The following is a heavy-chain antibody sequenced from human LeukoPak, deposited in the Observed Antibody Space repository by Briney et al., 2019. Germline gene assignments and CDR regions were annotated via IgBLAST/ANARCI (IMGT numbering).Heavy chain of an antibody. V-gene: IGHV3-48*04. Sequence: GGSLRLSCAASGFTFSSYAMSWVRQAPGKGLEWVSAISGSGSTIYYADSVKSRFTISRDNAKNSLYLQMNSLRAEDTAVYYCARNIAAFGEFDYWGQGTLVTVSS. CDR2: ISGSGSTI. CDR1: GFTFSSYA. CDR3: ARNIAAFGEFDY. J-gene: IGHJ4*02. D-gene: IGHD6-6*01.